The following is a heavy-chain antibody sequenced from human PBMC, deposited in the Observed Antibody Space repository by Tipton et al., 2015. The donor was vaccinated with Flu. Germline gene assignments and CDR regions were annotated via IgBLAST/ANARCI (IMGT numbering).Heavy chain of an antibody. Sequence: TLSLTCTVSGGSIRSASYYWSWVRQPAGKGLEWIGRIYASGSTDYNPSLKSRVTILVDTSKNEFSLKLRSVTAADTAVYYCGRDFGEYNWIDTWGQGTLVTVSS. CDR3: GRDFGEYNWIDT. J-gene: IGHJ5*02. V-gene: IGHV4-61*02. CDR2: IYASGST. CDR1: GGSIRSASYY. D-gene: IGHD3-3*01.